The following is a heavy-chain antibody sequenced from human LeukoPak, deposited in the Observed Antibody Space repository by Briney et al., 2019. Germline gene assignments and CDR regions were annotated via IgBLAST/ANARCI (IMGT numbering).Heavy chain of an antibody. CDR1: GYTFTSYG. D-gene: IGHD6-13*01. Sequence: ASVKVSCKASGYTFTSYGISWVRQAPGQGLEWMGWISAYNGNTNYAQKLQGRVTMTTDTSTSTAYMELRSLRPDDTAVYYCARIAAAGTLSDYWGQGTLVTVSS. J-gene: IGHJ4*02. V-gene: IGHV1-18*01. CDR3: ARIAAAGTLSDY. CDR2: ISAYNGNT.